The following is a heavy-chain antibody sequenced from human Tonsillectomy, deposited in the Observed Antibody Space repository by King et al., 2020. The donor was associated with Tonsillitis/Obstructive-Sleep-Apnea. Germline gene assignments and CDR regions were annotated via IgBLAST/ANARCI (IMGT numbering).Heavy chain of an antibody. CDR2: VTGSGSST. Sequence: VQLVESGGGLVQPGGSLRLSCAASGFTFSSYAMSWVRQAPGKGLEWVTSVTGSGSSTYSADSVKGRLTISRDNSKNTLSLQMNSLRAEDTAVYYCAEWGKASDSSSFSGFDYWGQGTLVAVSS. CDR1: GFTFSSYA. CDR3: AEWGKASDSSSFSGFDY. V-gene: IGHV3-23*04. D-gene: IGHD6-13*01. J-gene: IGHJ4*02.